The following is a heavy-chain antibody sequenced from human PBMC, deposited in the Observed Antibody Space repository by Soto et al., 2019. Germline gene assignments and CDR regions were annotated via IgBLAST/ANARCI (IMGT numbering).Heavy chain of an antibody. CDR1: GGSISSSSYY. D-gene: IGHD1-7*01. Sequence: QLQLQESGPGLVKPSETLSLTCTVSGGSISSSSYYWGWIRQPPGKGLEWIGSIYYSGSTYYNPSLKSRVTISVDTSKNQFSLKRSSVTAADTAVYYCATDLRSTGTTYYFDYWGQGTLVTVSS. V-gene: IGHV4-39*01. CDR3: ATDLRSTGTTYYFDY. CDR2: IYYSGST. J-gene: IGHJ4*02.